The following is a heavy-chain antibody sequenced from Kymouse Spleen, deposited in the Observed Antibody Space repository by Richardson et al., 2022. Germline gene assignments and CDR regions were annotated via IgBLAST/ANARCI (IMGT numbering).Heavy chain of an antibody. CDR1: GFTFSGSA. V-gene: IGHV3-73*02. J-gene: IGHJ4*02. D-gene: IGHD6-6*01. Sequence: EVQLVESGGGLVQPGGSLKLSCAASGFTFSGSAMHWVRQASGKGLEWVGRIRSKANSYATAYAASVKGRFTISRDDSKNTAYLQMNSLKTEDTAVYYCTRHEEQLALFDYWGQGTLVTVSS. CDR2: IRSKANSYAT. CDR3: TRHEEQLALFDY.